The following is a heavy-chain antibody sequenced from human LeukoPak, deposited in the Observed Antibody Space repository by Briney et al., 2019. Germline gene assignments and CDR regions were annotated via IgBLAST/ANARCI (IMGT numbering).Heavy chain of an antibody. V-gene: IGHV3-64D*09. CDR2: INDNGYNT. J-gene: IGHJ4*02. D-gene: IGHD1-26*01. CDR1: GFTFSNFV. Sequence: GGSLRLSCSASGFTFSNFVMHWVRQAPGKGLEYVAIINDNGYNTDYAGSVKGRFTVARDNSKNTLYLQMSSLRPEDTAVYYCVKDLSGSFSFYQRGEGTLVTVSS. CDR3: VKDLSGSFSFYQ.